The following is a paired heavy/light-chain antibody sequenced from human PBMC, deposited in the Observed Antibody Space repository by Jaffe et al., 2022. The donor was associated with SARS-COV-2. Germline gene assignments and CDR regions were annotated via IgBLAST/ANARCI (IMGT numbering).Light chain of an antibody. CDR3: SSYTSISTGV. Sequence: QSALTQPASVSGSPGQSITISCTGTSSDVGGYDYVSWYQQHPGKAPKLMIYDVSNRPSGVSNRFSGSKSGNTASLTISGLQTEDEADYYCSSYTSISTGVFGGGTKLTVL. CDR2: DVS. J-gene: IGLJ2*01. V-gene: IGLV2-14*03. CDR1: SSDVGGYDY.
Heavy chain of an antibody. Sequence: QVQLQESGPGLVKPSQTLSLTCTVSGGSISSGDYYWSWIRQHPGKGLEWIGYIYYSGSTYYNPSLESRVSISVDTSKNQFSLKLNSVTAADTAVYYCARDINGGYGAVDYWGQGTLVTVSS. CDR1: GGSISSGDYY. CDR2: IYYSGST. V-gene: IGHV4-31*03. D-gene: IGHD5-12*01. CDR3: ARDINGGYGAVDY. J-gene: IGHJ4*02.